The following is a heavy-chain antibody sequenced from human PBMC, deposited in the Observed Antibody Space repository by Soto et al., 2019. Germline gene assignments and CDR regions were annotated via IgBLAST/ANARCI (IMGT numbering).Heavy chain of an antibody. V-gene: IGHV3-21*06. CDR2: ISSTTNYI. Sequence: GGSLRLSCAASGFTFTRYSMNWVRQAPGKGLEWVSSISSTTNYIYYGDSMKGRFTISRDNAKNSLYLEMNSLRAEDTAVYYCARVVHFDSSGFGLWGQGTMVTVSS. CDR3: ARVVHFDSSGFGL. CDR1: GFTFTRYS. D-gene: IGHD3-22*01. J-gene: IGHJ3*01.